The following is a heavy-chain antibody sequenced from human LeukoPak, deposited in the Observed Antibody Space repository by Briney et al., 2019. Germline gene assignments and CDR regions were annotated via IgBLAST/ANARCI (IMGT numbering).Heavy chain of an antibody. CDR2: IKQDGSEK. J-gene: IGHJ4*02. CDR3: ARGYDSSGYYSL. D-gene: IGHD3-22*01. V-gene: IGHV3-7*01. CDR1: GFTFSSYA. Sequence: PGGSLRLSCAASGFTFSSYAMSWVRQTPGKGLEWVATIKQDGSEKYYVDSVKGRFTISRDNAKNSLYLQMNTLRAEDTAVYYCARGYDSSGYYSLWGQGTLVTVSS.